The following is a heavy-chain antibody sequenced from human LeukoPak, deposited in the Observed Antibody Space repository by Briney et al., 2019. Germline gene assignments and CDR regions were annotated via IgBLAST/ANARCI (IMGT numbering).Heavy chain of an antibody. D-gene: IGHD6-13*01. CDR3: ARDTVAAAGDD. V-gene: IGHV3-7*01. Sequence: GGSLRLSCAASGFTFSNYWMSWVRQAPGKGPEWVANIKPDGTENSHVDSVKGRFIISRDNAKNSLYLQMNYLRVEDTAIYYCARDTVAAAGDDWGQGTLVTVSS. CDR2: IKPDGTEN. J-gene: IGHJ4*02. CDR1: GFTFSNYW.